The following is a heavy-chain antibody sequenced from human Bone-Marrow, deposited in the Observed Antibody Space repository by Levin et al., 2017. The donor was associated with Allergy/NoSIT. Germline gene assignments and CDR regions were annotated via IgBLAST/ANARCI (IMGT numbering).Heavy chain of an antibody. CDR1: GFTFSSYA. D-gene: IGHD3-22*01. CDR2: ISYDGSNK. V-gene: IGHV3-30-3*01. Sequence: SCAASGFTFSSYAMHWVRQAPGKGLEWVAVISYDGSNKYYADSVKGRFTISRDNSKNTLYLQMNSLRAEDTAVYYCARAVQKNYYDSSGYYFDAFDIWGQGTMVTVSS. J-gene: IGHJ3*02. CDR3: ARAVQKNYYDSSGYYFDAFDI.